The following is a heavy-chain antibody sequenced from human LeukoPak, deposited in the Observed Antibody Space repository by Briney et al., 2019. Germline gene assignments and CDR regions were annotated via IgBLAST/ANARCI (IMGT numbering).Heavy chain of an antibody. Sequence: SSETLSLTCTVSGVSISSSSYYWGWIRQPPGKGLEWIGSIYYSGSTYYNPSLKSRVTISVDKSKNQFSLKLSSVTAADTAVYYCARDCSSSSPEPTDYWGQGTLVTVSS. CDR1: GVSISSSSYY. J-gene: IGHJ4*02. V-gene: IGHV4-39*07. D-gene: IGHD2-2*01. CDR2: IYYSGST. CDR3: ARDCSSSSPEPTDY.